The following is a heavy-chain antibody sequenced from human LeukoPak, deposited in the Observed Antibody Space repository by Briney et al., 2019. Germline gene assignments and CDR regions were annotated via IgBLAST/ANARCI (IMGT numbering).Heavy chain of an antibody. CDR1: GGSISTDNW. V-gene: IGHV4-4*02. Sequence: SETLSLTCAVSGGSISTDNWWHWIRPSPGKGLEWIAEIYHNGDVHYNPSLKSRVTMSVDTSKNQFSLKVNSVTAADTATYFCAREVAGGSYRGFDYWGQGTMVTVSS. CDR2: IYHNGDV. D-gene: IGHD2-15*01. CDR3: AREVAGGSYRGFDY. J-gene: IGHJ4*01.